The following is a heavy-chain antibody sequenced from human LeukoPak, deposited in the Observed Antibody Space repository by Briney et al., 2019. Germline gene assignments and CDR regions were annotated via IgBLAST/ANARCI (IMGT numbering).Heavy chain of an antibody. CDR2: INWNGDNT. Sequence: GGSLRFSCAASGFTFDDYGMSWVRQAPGKGLEWVSGINWNGDNTDYADSVKGRFTISRDNAKNSLYLQMNSLRAEDTALYYCARGFDGNFDYWGQGTLVTVSP. J-gene: IGHJ4*02. D-gene: IGHD3-9*01. V-gene: IGHV3-20*04. CDR1: GFTFDDYG. CDR3: ARGFDGNFDY.